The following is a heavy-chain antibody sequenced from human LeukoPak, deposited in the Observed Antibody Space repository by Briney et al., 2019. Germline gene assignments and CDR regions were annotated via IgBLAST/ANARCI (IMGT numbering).Heavy chain of an antibody. CDR3: ARHYKGSGWYKDAFDI. Sequence: PSETLSLTCTVSGGSISSSSYYWGWIRQPPGKGLEWIGSIYYSGSTYYNPSLKSRVTISVDTSKNQFSLKLSSVTAADTAVYYCARHYKGSGWYKDAFDIWGQGTMVTVSS. J-gene: IGHJ3*02. CDR1: GGSISSSSYY. CDR2: IYYSGST. D-gene: IGHD6-19*01. V-gene: IGHV4-39*01.